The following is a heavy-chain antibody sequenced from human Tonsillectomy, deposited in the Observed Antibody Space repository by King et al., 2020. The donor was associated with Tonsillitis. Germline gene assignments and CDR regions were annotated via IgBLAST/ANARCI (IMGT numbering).Heavy chain of an antibody. J-gene: IGHJ4*02. CDR2: ISAYDGNT. D-gene: IGHD6-19*01. CDR1: GYTFTSFG. CDR3: ARDPGYSSGWYLDY. Sequence: VQLVESGAEVKKPGASVKVSCTASGYTFTSFGISWVRLAPGQGLEWMGWISAYDGNTNYAQKLQGRDTMTTDSSTSTAYMELRSLRSDDTAVYYCARDPGYSSGWYLDYWGQGTLVTVSS. V-gene: IGHV1-18*01.